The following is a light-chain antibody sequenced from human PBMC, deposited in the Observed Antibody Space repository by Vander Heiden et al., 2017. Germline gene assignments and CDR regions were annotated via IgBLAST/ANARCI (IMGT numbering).Light chain of an antibody. J-gene: IGKJ2*01. CDR2: AAS. CDR1: QSVNRDN. V-gene: IGKV3-20*01. Sequence: EIVLTQSPATLSLSPGETVTLSCRTSQSVNRDNLAWYQQKPGQAPRLLIYAASSRTTGTPDRFSGSGSGPDFTLTISRLEPDDFAVYYCQQYGSSPMYTFGQGTKLESK. CDR3: QQYGSSPMYT.